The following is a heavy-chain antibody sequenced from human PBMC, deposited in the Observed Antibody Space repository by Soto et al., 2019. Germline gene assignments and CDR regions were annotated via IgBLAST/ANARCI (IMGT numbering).Heavy chain of an antibody. V-gene: IGHV3-23*01. Sequence: PGGSPRLSCAASGFTFSSYAMSWVRQAPGKGLEWVSAISGSGGSTYYADSVKGRFTISRDNSKNTLYLQMNSLRAEDTAVYYCAKDQGFTISRGDVWGQGTTVTVSS. CDR3: AKDQGFTISRGDV. CDR2: ISGSGGST. D-gene: IGHD3-3*01. CDR1: GFTFSSYA. J-gene: IGHJ6*02.